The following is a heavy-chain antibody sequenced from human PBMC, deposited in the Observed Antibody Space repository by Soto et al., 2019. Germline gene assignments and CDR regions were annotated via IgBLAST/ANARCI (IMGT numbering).Heavy chain of an antibody. J-gene: IGHJ4*02. CDR1: GYTFTSYG. CDR3: ARTGLLARYCSGGSFYSGY. V-gene: IGHV1-18*01. D-gene: IGHD2-15*01. CDR2: ISAYNGNT. Sequence: RASVKVSCKTSGYTFTSYGISWVRQAPGQGLEWMGWISAYNGNTNYAQKVQGRVTMTTDTSTSTAYMELRSLRSDDTAVYYCARTGLLARYCSGGSFYSGYWGQGTLVTVSS.